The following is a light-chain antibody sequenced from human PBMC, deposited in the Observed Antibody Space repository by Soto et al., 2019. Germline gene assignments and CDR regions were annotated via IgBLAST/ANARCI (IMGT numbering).Light chain of an antibody. J-gene: IGKJ5*01. V-gene: IGKV2-28*01. CDR2: LGS. CDR1: QSLLHSISNTY. CDR3: MQPLQIPIT. Sequence: IVLTQSPAYLPVTPGEPASISCTSSQSLLHSISNTYLAWYLQKPGQSPQLLIYLGSNRAPGVSDRFSGGGSGTHFTLNISRVQAEDVGIYFCMQPLQIPITFGQGTRLEIK.